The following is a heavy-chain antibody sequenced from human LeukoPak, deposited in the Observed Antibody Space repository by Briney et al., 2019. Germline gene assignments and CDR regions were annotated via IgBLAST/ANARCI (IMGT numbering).Heavy chain of an antibody. CDR3: AKGRRTSCYTGMDV. V-gene: IGHV3-23*01. Sequence: GGSLRLSCAASGFTFSSYAMSWVRPAPGKGLEWVSVISDSGGSTYYADSVKGRFTISRDNSKNTLYLQMNSLRAEDTAVYYCAKGRRTSCYTGMDVWGQGTTVTVSS. CDR2: ISDSGGST. CDR1: GFTFSSYA. J-gene: IGHJ6*02. D-gene: IGHD2-2*02.